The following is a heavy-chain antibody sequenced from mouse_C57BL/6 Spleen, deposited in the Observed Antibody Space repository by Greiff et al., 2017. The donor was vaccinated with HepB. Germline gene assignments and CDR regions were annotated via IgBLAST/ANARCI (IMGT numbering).Heavy chain of an antibody. CDR3: TPPYYPYFDV. V-gene: IGHV1-15*01. D-gene: IGHD1-1*01. Sequence: VQLQQSGAELVRPGASVTLSCKASGYTFTDYEMHWVKQTPVHGLEWIGAIDPETGGTAYNQKFKGKAILTADKSSSTAYMELRSLTSEDSAVYYCTPPYYPYFDVWGTGTTVTVSS. CDR1: GYTFTDYE. CDR2: IDPETGGT. J-gene: IGHJ1*03.